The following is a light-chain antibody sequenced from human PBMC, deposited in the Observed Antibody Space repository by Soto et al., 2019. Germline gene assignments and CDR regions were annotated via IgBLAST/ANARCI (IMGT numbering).Light chain of an antibody. Sequence: EIVLTQSPGTLSLSPGERATLSCRASQSVDSNYLAWYQHKPGQAPRLLIYGASSRATGIPDRFSGSGSGTVFPITISTLEHEDSAVYYCQHYGSSLWTFGQGTKVETK. J-gene: IGKJ1*01. CDR3: QHYGSSLWT. CDR1: QSVDSNY. V-gene: IGKV3-20*01. CDR2: GAS.